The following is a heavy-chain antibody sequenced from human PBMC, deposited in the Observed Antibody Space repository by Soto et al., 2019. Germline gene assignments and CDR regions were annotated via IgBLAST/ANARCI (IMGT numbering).Heavy chain of an antibody. V-gene: IGHV4-31*03. D-gene: IGHD3-10*01. CDR1: GGSINSGGYY. J-gene: IGHJ4*02. CDR2: IYDSGST. CDR3: ARKQAGYFYGIDY. Sequence: SETLSLTCTVSGGSINSGGYYWSWIRQHPGKGLEWLGYIYDSGSTFYNPSLKSRITLSVDTSKNQFSLKLSSVTVADTAVYFCARKQAGYFYGIDYWGQGTLVTVSS.